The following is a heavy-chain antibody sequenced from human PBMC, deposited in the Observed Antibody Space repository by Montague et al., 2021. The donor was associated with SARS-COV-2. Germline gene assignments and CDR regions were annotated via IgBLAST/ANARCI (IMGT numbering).Heavy chain of an antibody. CDR3: ARALVRGGDFDY. Sequence: SETLSLTCAVSGGSFSGYYWSWIRQPPGKGLEWIGEINHSGSTNXNPSLKSRVTISADTSKNQFSLKLSSVTAADTAVYYCARALVRGGDFDYWGQGTLVTVSS. CDR1: GGSFSGYY. CDR2: INHSGST. J-gene: IGHJ4*02. D-gene: IGHD3-10*01. V-gene: IGHV4-34*01.